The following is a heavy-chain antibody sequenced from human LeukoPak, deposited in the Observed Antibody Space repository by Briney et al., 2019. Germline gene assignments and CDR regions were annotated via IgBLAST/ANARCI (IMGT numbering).Heavy chain of an antibody. CDR1: GYSFTSYG. D-gene: IGHD6-19*01. Sequence: ASVKVSCKASGYSFTSYGISWGRQAPGQGLEWMGWISAYNGNTNYAQKLQGRVTMTTDTSTSTAYMELRSLRSDDTAVYYCVRERIAVAGTNYYYYGMDVWGQGTTVTVSS. J-gene: IGHJ6*02. CDR3: VRERIAVAGTNYYYYGMDV. CDR2: ISAYNGNT. V-gene: IGHV1-18*01.